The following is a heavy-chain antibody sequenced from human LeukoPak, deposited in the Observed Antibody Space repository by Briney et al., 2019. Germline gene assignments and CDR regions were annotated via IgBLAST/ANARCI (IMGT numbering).Heavy chain of an antibody. CDR3: ARLDCGGDCDRYYFDY. V-gene: IGHV5-51*01. J-gene: IGHJ4*02. CDR2: IYPGDSDT. Sequence: GESLKISCKGSGYSFTSYWIGWVRQMPGKRLEWMGIIYPGDSDTRYSPSFQGQVTISVDKSISTAYLQWSSLKASDTAMYYCARLDCGGDCDRYYFDYWGQGTLVTVSS. CDR1: GYSFTSYW. D-gene: IGHD2-21*02.